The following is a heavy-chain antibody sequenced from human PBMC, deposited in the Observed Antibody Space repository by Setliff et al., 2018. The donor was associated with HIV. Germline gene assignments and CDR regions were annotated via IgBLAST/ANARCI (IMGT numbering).Heavy chain of an antibody. CDR2: IIPIFGTA. CDR1: GGTFSSYA. CDR3: ARGRGSSWIDAFDI. Sequence: SVKVSCKASGGTFSSYAISWVRQAPGQGLEWMGRIIPIFGTANYAQKFQGRVTITADKSTSTAYMELSSLRSDDTAVYYCARGRGSSWIDAFDIWGQGTMVTVS. V-gene: IGHV1-69*06. J-gene: IGHJ3*02. D-gene: IGHD6-13*01.